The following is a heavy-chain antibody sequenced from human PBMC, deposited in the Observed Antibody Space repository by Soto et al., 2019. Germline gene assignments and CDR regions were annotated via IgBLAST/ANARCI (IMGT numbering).Heavy chain of an antibody. V-gene: IGHV1-46*01. CDR3: ARAGENYGSGTFSPPLRYYFNS. Sequence: QVQLVQSGTEVKKPGASVKVSCKTSGYTFTTHYVHWVRQAPGQGLEWMGIINPSGARTSYALKFQGRITMTSDTSTNTVYVELTSLRSEDTAIYFCARAGENYGSGTFSPPLRYYFNSWGQGTLVTVSS. CDR2: INPSGART. J-gene: IGHJ4*02. CDR1: GYTFTTHY. D-gene: IGHD3-10*01.